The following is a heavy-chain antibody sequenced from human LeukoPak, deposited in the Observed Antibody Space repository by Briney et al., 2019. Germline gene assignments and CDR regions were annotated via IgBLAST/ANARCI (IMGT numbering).Heavy chain of an antibody. V-gene: IGHV4-59*01. CDR1: GGSISNYY. D-gene: IGHD1-1*01. Sequence: SETLSLTCTVSGGSISNYYWTWIRQPPGKELEWIGYIYYSGSTKYNPSLKSRVTISVDTSKNQFSLKLSSVTAADTAVYYCARDIPRTTWYLDLWGRGTLVTVSS. J-gene: IGHJ2*01. CDR3: ARDIPRTTWYLDL. CDR2: IYYSGST.